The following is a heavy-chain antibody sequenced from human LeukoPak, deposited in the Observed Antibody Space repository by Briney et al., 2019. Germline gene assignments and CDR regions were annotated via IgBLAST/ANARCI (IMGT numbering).Heavy chain of an antibody. CDR1: GASISSGAYY. D-gene: IGHD5/OR15-5a*01. J-gene: IGHJ6*02. V-gene: IGHV4-31*03. Sequence: SQTLSLTCTVSGASISSGAYYWSWIRQHPGKGLECIGYIYYSGSTYYNPSLKSRVTISVDTSKNQFSLNLSSVTVVDTAVYYCARHPTVSTTFFYGMDVWGQGTTVTVSS. CDR2: IYYSGST. CDR3: ARHPTVSTTFFYGMDV.